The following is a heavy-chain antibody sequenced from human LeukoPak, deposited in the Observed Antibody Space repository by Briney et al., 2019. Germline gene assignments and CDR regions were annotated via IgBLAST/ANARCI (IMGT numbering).Heavy chain of an antibody. CDR2: IYHSGST. J-gene: IGHJ5*02. V-gene: IGHV4-38-2*02. CDR3: ARSVRGSGWYYWFDP. Sequence: SETLSLTCTVSGYSISSGYYWGWIRQPPGKGLEWIGSIYHSGSTYYNPSLKSRVTISVDTSKNQFSLKLSSVTAADTAVYYCARSVRGSGWYYWFDPWGQGTLVTVSS. D-gene: IGHD6-19*01. CDR1: GYSISSGYY.